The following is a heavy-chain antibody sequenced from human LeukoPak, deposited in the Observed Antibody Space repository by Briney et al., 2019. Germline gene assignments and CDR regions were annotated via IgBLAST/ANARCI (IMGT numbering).Heavy chain of an antibody. CDR3: ARRKRYCSSTSCPFDY. V-gene: IGHV4-39*07. Sequence: SETLSLTCTVSGGSISSSSYYWGWIRQPPGKGLEWIGEINHSGSTNYNPSLKSRVTISVDTSKNQFSLKLSSVTAADTAVYYCARRKRYCSSTSCPFDYWGQGTLVTVSS. CDR2: INHSGST. CDR1: GGSISSSSYY. J-gene: IGHJ4*02. D-gene: IGHD2-2*01.